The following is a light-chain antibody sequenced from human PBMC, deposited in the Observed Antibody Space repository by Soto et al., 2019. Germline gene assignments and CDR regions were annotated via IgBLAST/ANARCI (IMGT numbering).Light chain of an antibody. CDR3: QQYNNWPPHT. CDR2: GAS. V-gene: IGKV3-15*01. J-gene: IGKJ2*01. Sequence: EIVMTQSPATLSVSPGERATLSCRASQSVSSNLAWYQQKPGQAPRLLIYGASTRATGIPVRFSGSGSGTEFTLTISSLQSEDFAVYYCQQYNNWPPHTFVQGTKLEIK. CDR1: QSVSSN.